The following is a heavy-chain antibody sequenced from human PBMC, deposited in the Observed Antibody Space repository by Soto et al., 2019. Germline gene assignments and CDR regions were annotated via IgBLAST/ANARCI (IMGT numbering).Heavy chain of an antibody. CDR2: ISYDGKVQ. CDR1: GFIFSNYG. V-gene: IGHV3-30*18. CDR3: AKETQFYVSGSTDY. J-gene: IGHJ4*02. Sequence: QVQLVESGGGVVQPGRSLRLSCAASGFIFSNYGMHWVRQAPGKGLEWVAVISYDGKVQYYVDSVKGRFTVSRDNSKNTLNLQMNSLKTEDTAVYFCAKETQFYVSGSTDYWGQGTLVTVSS. D-gene: IGHD3-10*01.